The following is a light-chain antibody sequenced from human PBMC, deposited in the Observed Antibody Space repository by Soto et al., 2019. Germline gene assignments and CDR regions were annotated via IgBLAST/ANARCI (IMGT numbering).Light chain of an antibody. V-gene: IGLV1-51*01. CDR1: SXNIGGNS. CDR2: DDN. CDR3: GSWDSSLSAYV. J-gene: IGLJ1*01. Sequence: QSVLAQPPSVSAAPGQKVTISCSGSSXNIGGNSVSWYQQLPGTAPKLLIYDDNKRPLGIPDRFSGSKSGTSATLGITGFQTGDEADYYCGSWDSSLSAYVFGTGTKVTV.